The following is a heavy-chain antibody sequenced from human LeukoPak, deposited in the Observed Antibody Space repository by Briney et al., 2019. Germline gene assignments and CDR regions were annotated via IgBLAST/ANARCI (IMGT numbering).Heavy chain of an antibody. CDR3: ATTRKYSSSSFYYYYYMDV. D-gene: IGHD6-6*01. CDR1: GGSISSYY. J-gene: IGHJ6*03. Sequence: PSETLSLTCTVSGGSISSYYWSWIRQTPGKGLEWIGYIYYSWSTNYNPSLKSRVTISVDTSKNQFSLKLSSVTAADTAVYYCATTRKYSSSSFYYYYYMDVWGKGTTVTVSS. CDR2: IYYSWST. V-gene: IGHV4-59*01.